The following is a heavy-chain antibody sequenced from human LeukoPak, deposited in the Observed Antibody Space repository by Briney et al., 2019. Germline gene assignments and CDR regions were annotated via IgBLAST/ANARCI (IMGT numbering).Heavy chain of an antibody. CDR2: ISYDGSNK. V-gene: IGHV3-30*18. CDR3: AKDLSDMFEASFDH. CDR1: GFTFSSYG. Sequence: GGSLRLSCAASGFTFSSYGMHWVRQAPGKGLEWVAVISYDGSNKYYADSVKGRFTISRGNSKNTLYLQMNSLRAEDTAVYYCAKDLSDMFEASFDHWGQGTLVTVSS. J-gene: IGHJ5*02. D-gene: IGHD3-10*02.